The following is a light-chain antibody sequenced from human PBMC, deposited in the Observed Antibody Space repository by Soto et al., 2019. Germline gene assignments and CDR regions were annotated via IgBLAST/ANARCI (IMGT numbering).Light chain of an antibody. J-gene: IGKJ1*01. CDR3: QLRSNWPPWT. Sequence: IVLTQSPATLSLSPLEIATLSCMASQSVSSYLAWYQQKPGQAPRLLIYDASNRATGIPARFSGSGSGTDFTLTISSLEPEDFAVYYCQLRSNWPPWTFGQGTKVDIK. CDR1: QSVSSY. CDR2: DAS. V-gene: IGKV3-11*01.